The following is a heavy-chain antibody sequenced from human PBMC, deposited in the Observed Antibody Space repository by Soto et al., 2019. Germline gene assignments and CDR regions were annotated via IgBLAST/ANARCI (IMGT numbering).Heavy chain of an antibody. V-gene: IGHV4-39*01. CDR2: IYYSGNT. D-gene: IGHD4-17*01. Sequence: QLQLQESGPGLVKPSETLSLTCTVSGGSISRSSYFWGWIRQPPGKGLEWIGSIYYSGNTYYNPSLKSRVTISIDTSKSPFSLKLSSVTAADTAVYYCARHDYGGFGLWGQGTLVTVSS. J-gene: IGHJ4*02. CDR1: GGSISRSSYF. CDR3: ARHDYGGFGL.